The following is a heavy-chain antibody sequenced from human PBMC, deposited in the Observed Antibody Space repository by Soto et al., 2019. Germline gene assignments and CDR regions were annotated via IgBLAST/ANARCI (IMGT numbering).Heavy chain of an antibody. D-gene: IGHD1-1*01. CDR3: ARDSEPGTTYGWFDP. CDR2: INPSGGST. CDR1: GYTFTSYY. V-gene: IGHV1-46*01. Sequence: QVQLVQSGAEVKKPGASVKVSCKASGYTFTSYYMHWVRQAPGQGLEWMGIINPSGGSTSYAQKFQGRVTMTRDTSTSTVYMELSSLRSEDTAVYYCARDSEPGTTYGWFDPWGQGTLVTVSS. J-gene: IGHJ5*02.